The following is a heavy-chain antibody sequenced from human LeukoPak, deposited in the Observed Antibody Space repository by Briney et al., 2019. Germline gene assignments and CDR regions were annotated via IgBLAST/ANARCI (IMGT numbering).Heavy chain of an antibody. CDR1: GGSISSYY. Sequence: SETLSLTCTVSGGSISSYYWSWIRHPPGKGLEWIGYIYYRGGTNYNPSLKSRVTISVDTSKNKFSLKLSSVTAADTAVYDSASGRDFGWKGIWNWGQGTLVTVSS. CDR3: ASGRDFGWKGIWN. J-gene: IGHJ4*02. D-gene: IGHD1-1*01. CDR2: IYYRGGT. V-gene: IGHV4-59*01.